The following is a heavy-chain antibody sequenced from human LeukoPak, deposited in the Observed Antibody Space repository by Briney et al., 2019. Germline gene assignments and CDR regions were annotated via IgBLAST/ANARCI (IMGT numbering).Heavy chain of an antibody. D-gene: IGHD1-26*01. CDR1: GGSFSGYY. V-gene: IGHV4-34*01. CDR3: ARSIRTDSGSSGGWFDP. J-gene: IGHJ5*02. CDR2: INHSGST. Sequence: SETLSLTSAGYGGSFSGYYWSWIRQPPGQGLEWMGEINHSGSTNYNPSLKSRVTISVDTSKNQFSLKLSSVTAADTDVYYCARSIRTDSGSSGGWFDPWGQGTLVTVSS.